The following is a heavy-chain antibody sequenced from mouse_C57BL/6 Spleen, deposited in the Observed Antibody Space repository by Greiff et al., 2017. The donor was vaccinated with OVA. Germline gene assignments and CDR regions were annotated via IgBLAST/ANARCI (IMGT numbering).Heavy chain of an antibody. V-gene: IGHV1-5*01. Sequence: VQLQQSGTVLARPGASVKMSCKTSGYTFTSYWMHWVKQRPGPGLEWIGAIYPGNSDTSYNQKFKGKAKLTAVTSASTAYMELSSLTNEDSAVYDCTSGGDYYGSSGGTWFAYWGQGTLVTVSA. CDR1: GYTFTSYW. CDR2: IYPGNSDT. J-gene: IGHJ3*01. D-gene: IGHD1-1*01. CDR3: TSGGDYYGSSGGTWFAY.